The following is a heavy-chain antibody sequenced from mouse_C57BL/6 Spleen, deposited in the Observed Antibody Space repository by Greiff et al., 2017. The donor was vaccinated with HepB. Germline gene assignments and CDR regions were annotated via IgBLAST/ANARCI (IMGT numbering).Heavy chain of an antibody. J-gene: IGHJ2*01. CDR3: AREVTGMSYFDY. Sequence: QVQLQQPGAELVKPGASVKMSCKASGYTFTSYWITWVKQRPGQGLEWIGDIYPGSGSTNYNEKFKSKATLTVDTSSSTAYMQLSSLTSEDSAVYYCAREVTGMSYFDYWGQGTTLTVSS. D-gene: IGHD4-1*01. CDR2: IYPGSGST. CDR1: GYTFTSYW. V-gene: IGHV1-55*01.